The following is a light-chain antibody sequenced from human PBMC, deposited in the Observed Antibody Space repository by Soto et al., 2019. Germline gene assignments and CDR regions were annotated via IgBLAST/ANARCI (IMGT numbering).Light chain of an antibody. Sequence: QSALTQPRSVYGSPGQSVTISCTGTSSDVGGYNYVSWYQQHPGKAPKVMIYDVSKRPSGVPDRFSGSKSGNTASLTIFGLQAEDEADYYCCSYAGSYTYWVFGGGTKVTVL. V-gene: IGLV2-11*01. CDR1: SSDVGGYNY. CDR3: CSYAGSYTYWV. J-gene: IGLJ3*02. CDR2: DVS.